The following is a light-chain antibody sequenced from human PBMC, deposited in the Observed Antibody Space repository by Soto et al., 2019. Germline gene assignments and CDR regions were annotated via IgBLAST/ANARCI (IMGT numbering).Light chain of an antibody. V-gene: IGKV3-20*01. Sequence: EIVLTQSPGTLSLSPGERATLSCRASQSVSSHFAWYQQRPGQAPRLLIYGASSRATGIPDRFSGSGSGTDFTLTISRLEPEDFALYYCQQYGNSPPLTFGGGTKVEIK. J-gene: IGKJ4*01. CDR2: GAS. CDR1: QSVSSH. CDR3: QQYGNSPPLT.